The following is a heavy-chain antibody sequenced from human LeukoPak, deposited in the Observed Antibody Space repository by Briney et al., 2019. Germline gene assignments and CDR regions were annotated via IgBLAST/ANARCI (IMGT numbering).Heavy chain of an antibody. CDR2: IYYSGST. J-gene: IGHJ4*02. D-gene: IGHD2-15*01. CDR1: GGSFSGYY. Sequence: SETLSLTCAVYGGSFSGYYWSWIRQHPGKGLEWIGYIYYSGSTYYNPSLKSRVTISVDTSKNQFSLKLSSVTAADTAVYFCARGVVVVVAATFDYWGQGTLVTVSS. CDR3: ARGVVVVVAATFDY. V-gene: IGHV4-31*11.